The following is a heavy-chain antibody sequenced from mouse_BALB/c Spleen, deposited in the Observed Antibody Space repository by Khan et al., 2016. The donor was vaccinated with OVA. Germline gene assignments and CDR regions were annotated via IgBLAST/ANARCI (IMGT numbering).Heavy chain of an antibody. D-gene: IGHD2-10*01. V-gene: IGHV9-3-1*01. CDR2: INTYTGEP. Sequence: QIQLVQSGPELKKPGETVKISCKASGYTFTNYGMNWVKQSPGKALKWMGWINTYTGEPTYADDFKGRFAFSLENSASTAYLQINNLKNEDTATDFCARTPYFSYTLDHWGQGTSVTVSS. CDR3: ARTPYFSYTLDH. J-gene: IGHJ4*01. CDR1: GYTFTNYG.